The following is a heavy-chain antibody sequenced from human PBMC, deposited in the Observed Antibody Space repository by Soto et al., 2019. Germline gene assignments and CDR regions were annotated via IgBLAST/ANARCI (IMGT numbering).Heavy chain of an antibody. Sequence: ASVKVSCKASGYTFTSYGIIWVRQAPGQGLEWMGWISAYNGNTNYAQKLQGRVTMTTDTSTSTAYMELRSLRSDDTAVYYCAKDFTVVTDYYYYGMDVRGQGTTVTVSS. CDR3: AKDFTVVTDYYYYGMDV. D-gene: IGHD2-15*01. V-gene: IGHV1-18*01. CDR1: GYTFTSYG. CDR2: ISAYNGNT. J-gene: IGHJ6*02.